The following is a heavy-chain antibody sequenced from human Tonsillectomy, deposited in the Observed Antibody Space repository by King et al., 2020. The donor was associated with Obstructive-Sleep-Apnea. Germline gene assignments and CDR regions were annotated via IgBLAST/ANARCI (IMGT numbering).Heavy chain of an antibody. CDR2: ISYDGSNK. J-gene: IGHJ3*02. Sequence: VQLVESGGGVVQPGRSLRLSCAASGFTFSSYAMHWVRQAPGKGLEWVAVISYDGSNKYYADSVKGRFTISRDNSKNTLYLQMNSLRAEDTAVYYCAIDQAAAGRFDAFDIWGQGTMVTVSS. V-gene: IGHV3-30-3*01. CDR1: GFTFSSYA. CDR3: AIDQAAAGRFDAFDI. D-gene: IGHD6-13*01.